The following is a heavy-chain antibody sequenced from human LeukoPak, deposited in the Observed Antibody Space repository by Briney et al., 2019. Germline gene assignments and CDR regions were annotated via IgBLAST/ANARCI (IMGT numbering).Heavy chain of an antibody. CDR3: ARYDFRDAFDI. Sequence: PSETLSLTCTVSGGSISSSSYYWGWIRQPPGKGLEWIGSIYYSGSTYYNPSLKSRVTISVDTSKNQFSLKLSSVTAADTAVYYCARYDFRDAFDIWGQGTMVTVSS. CDR2: IYYSGST. V-gene: IGHV4-39*01. J-gene: IGHJ3*02. CDR1: GGSISSSSYY. D-gene: IGHD3-3*01.